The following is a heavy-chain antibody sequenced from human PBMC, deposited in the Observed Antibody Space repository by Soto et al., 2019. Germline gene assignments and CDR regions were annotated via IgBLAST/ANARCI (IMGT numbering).Heavy chain of an antibody. CDR1: GGSISSYY. J-gene: IGHJ6*02. D-gene: IGHD1-26*01. Sequence: QVQLQESGPGLVKPSETLSLTSTVSGGSISSYYWSWIRQPPGKGLEWIGYIYYSGSTNYNPSLKSRVTISVDTSKNQFSLKLSSVTAADTAVYYCARHTQLPRAHYYYGMDVWGQGTTVTVSS. V-gene: IGHV4-59*08. CDR2: IYYSGST. CDR3: ARHTQLPRAHYYYGMDV.